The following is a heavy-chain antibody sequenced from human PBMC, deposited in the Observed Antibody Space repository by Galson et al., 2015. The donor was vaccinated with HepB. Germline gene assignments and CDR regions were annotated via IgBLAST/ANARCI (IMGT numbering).Heavy chain of an antibody. J-gene: IGHJ4*03. CDR1: GFSFRSYC. Sequence: SLRLSCAASGFSFRSYCMTWVRQAPGKGLEWVSFVIGDDSVTGYADSVKGRFTISRDNSKNTLYLQMNSLRAEDTAVYHCVKDSESRGGYFDYWGQGTLVTVSS. CDR2: VIGDDSVT. D-gene: IGHD1-26*01. V-gene: IGHV3-23*01. CDR3: VKDSESRGGYFDY.